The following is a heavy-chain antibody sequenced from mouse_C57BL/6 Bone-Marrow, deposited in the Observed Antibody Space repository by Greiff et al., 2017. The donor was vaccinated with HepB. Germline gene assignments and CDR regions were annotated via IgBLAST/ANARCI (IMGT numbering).Heavy chain of an antibody. J-gene: IGHJ3*01. Sequence: QVQLQQPGAELVMPGASVKLSCKASGYTFTSYWMHWVKQRPGQGLEWIGEIDPSDSYTNYNQKVKGKSTLTVDKSSSTAYMQLSSLTSEDSAVYYCASGRRLEGWGQGTLVTVSA. CDR2: IDPSDSYT. CDR3: ASGRRLEG. D-gene: IGHD2-2*01. CDR1: GYTFTSYW. V-gene: IGHV1-69*01.